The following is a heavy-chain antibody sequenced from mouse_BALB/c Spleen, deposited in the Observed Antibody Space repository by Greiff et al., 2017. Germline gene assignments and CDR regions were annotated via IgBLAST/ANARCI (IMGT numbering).Heavy chain of an antibody. Sequence: DVHLVESGGGLVQPGGSLKLSCAASGFTFSSYTMSWVRQTPEKRLEWVAYISNGGGSTYYPDTVKGRFTISRDNAKNTLYLQMSSLKSEDTAMYYCARHYYGNSYYFDYWGQGTTLTVSS. CDR1: GFTFSSYT. J-gene: IGHJ2*01. D-gene: IGHD2-1*01. CDR3: ARHYYGNSYYFDY. V-gene: IGHV5-12-2*01. CDR2: ISNGGGST.